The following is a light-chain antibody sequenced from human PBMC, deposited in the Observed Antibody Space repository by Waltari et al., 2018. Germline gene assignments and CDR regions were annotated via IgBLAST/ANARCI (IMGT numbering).Light chain of an antibody. Sequence: QSVLTPPPSVSGAPGQRVTISCTGSRSNLGAGYDVHWYQQLPGTAPKLLIYGNRHRPPGVPDRFSGSKSGTSASLDITGLQAEDEADYYCQSYDNNLSGSGIFGGGTKLTVL. CDR1: RSNLGAGYD. CDR2: GNR. CDR3: QSYDNNLSGSGI. V-gene: IGLV1-40*01. J-gene: IGLJ2*01.